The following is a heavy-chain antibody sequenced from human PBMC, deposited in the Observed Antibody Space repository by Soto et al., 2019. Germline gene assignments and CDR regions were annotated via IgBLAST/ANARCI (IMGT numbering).Heavy chain of an antibody. V-gene: IGHV1-3*05. CDR1: GYTFTSYA. J-gene: IGHJ4*02. CDR2: INAGNGNT. Sequence: QVQLVQSGAEEKKPGASVKVSCKASGYTFTSYAMHWVRQAPGQRLEWMGWINAGNGNTKYSQKFQGRVTITMDTTATTAYMELSSRRPEDTAVYYCASDVAAADYWGQGTLVTVST. CDR3: ASDVAAADY. D-gene: IGHD6-13*01.